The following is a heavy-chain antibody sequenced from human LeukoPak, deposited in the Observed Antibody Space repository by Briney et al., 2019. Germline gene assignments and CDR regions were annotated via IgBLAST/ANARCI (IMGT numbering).Heavy chain of an antibody. Sequence: PSETLSLTCGVYGGSFNGYYWSWIRQPPGKGLEWIGEVNHSGDTNYNSSLKSRVTISVDKSNNQFSLKLRSVTAADTAVYYCARGRFGDSYDRTRRGIFDSWGQGTLVTVSS. CDR3: ARGRFGDSYDRTRRGIFDS. D-gene: IGHD3-22*01. J-gene: IGHJ4*02. V-gene: IGHV4-34*01. CDR2: VNHSGDT. CDR1: GGSFNGYY.